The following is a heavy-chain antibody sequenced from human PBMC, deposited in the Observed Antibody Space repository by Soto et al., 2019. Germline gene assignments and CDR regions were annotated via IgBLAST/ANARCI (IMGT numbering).Heavy chain of an antibody. V-gene: IGHV3-30-3*01. CDR1: GFTFSSYA. Sequence: QVQLVESGGGVVQPGRSLRLSCAASGFTFSSYAMHWVRQAPGKGLEWVAVISYDGSNKYYADSVKGRFTISRDNSKKKMHQQMNSRLGEDKAVYYCGRDQGSLLPAAVIARLYYYYGMDVWGQGTTVTVSS. CDR3: GRDQGSLLPAAVIARLYYYYGMDV. J-gene: IGHJ6*02. D-gene: IGHD2-2*01. CDR2: ISYDGSNK.